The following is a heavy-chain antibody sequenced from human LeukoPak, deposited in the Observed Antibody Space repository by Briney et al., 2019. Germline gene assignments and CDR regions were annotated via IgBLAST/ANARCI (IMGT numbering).Heavy chain of an antibody. Sequence: GGSLRLSCAASGFTFSSYAMHWVRQAPGKGLEGVAVISYDGTNKYYADSVKGRFTISRDNSKNTLYLQMNSLRAEDTAVYYCARTGYCSSTSCYLLGGMDVWGKGTTVTVSS. CDR1: GFTFSSYA. J-gene: IGHJ6*04. V-gene: IGHV3-30*04. D-gene: IGHD2-2*01. CDR2: ISYDGTNK. CDR3: ARTGYCSSTSCYLLGGMDV.